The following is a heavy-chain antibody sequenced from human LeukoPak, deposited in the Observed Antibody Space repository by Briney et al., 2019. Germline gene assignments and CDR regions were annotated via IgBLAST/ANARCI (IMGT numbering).Heavy chain of an antibody. J-gene: IGHJ4*02. Sequence: GGSLRLSCAASGFTLSSYGMHWVRQAPGKGLVWVSRINSDGSSTSYADSVKGRFTISRDNAKNTLYLQMNSLRAEDTAVYYCVRDPPGWELPQDYWGRGTLVAVSS. D-gene: IGHD1-26*01. CDR2: INSDGSST. V-gene: IGHV3-74*01. CDR1: GFTLSSYG. CDR3: VRDPPGWELPQDY.